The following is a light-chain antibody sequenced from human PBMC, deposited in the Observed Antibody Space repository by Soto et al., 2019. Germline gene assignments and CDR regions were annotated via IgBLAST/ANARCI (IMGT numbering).Light chain of an antibody. CDR2: AAS. CDR3: QQNYLTNT. Sequence: DIQMTQSPSSLSASVGDRVTITCRASQSITYYLNWYQQKPGKAPKVLIYAASSLQSGVPSRFSGSGSGTDFTLTISSLQPEDFATYYCQQNYLTNTFGGGTKVDIK. J-gene: IGKJ4*01. V-gene: IGKV1-39*01. CDR1: QSITYY.